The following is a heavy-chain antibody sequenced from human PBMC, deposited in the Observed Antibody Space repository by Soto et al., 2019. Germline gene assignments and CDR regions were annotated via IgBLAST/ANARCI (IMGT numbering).Heavy chain of an antibody. V-gene: IGHV1-69*01. J-gene: IGHJ4*02. CDR2: IIPLFGTP. CDR3: ARDRDDYGSGNYYNRIDF. CDR1: GGIFSTYA. Sequence: QVQLVQSGAEVKKPGSSVKVSCKASGGIFSTYAISWLRQAPGQGLEWMGGIIPLFGTPNYAQRFQGRVTITADESTSTAYMELSRLRYEDTAVYYCARDRDDYGSGNYYNRIDFWGQGPLVTVSS. D-gene: IGHD3-10*01.